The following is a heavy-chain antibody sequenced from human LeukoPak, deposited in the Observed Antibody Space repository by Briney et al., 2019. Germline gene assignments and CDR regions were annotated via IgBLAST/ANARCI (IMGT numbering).Heavy chain of an antibody. CDR3: ARSMGDRAGLLLYYFDY. V-gene: IGHV4-59*01. D-gene: IGHD2-21*02. CDR1: GGSISSYY. Sequence: SETLSLTCTVSGGSISSYYWSWIRQPPGKGLEWIGYIYYSGSTNCNPSLKSRVTISVDTSKNQFSLKLSSVTAADTAVYYCARSMGDRAGLLLYYFDYWGQGTLVTVSS. J-gene: IGHJ4*02. CDR2: IYYSGST.